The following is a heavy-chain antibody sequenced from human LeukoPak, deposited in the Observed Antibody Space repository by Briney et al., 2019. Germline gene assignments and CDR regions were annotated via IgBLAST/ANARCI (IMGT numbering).Heavy chain of an antibody. Sequence: SETLSLTCSVSGYSISSGFYWAWIRQSPGKGLEWIGFIYRDGRRSYNPSLKTRVTISVDMSENQFSLGLTSVTASDTALYYCVRSNGNYHYVDVWGKGTTVTVSS. V-gene: IGHV4-38-2*02. D-gene: IGHD2-8*01. J-gene: IGHJ6*03. CDR1: GYSISSGFY. CDR2: IYRDGRR. CDR3: VRSNGNYHYVDV.